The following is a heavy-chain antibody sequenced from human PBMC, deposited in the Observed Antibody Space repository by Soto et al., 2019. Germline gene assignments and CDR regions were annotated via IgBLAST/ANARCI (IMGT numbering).Heavy chain of an antibody. CDR1: GFTFSSYS. D-gene: IGHD3-22*01. V-gene: IGHV3-21*01. J-gene: IGHJ4*02. Sequence: GGSLRLSCAASGFTFSSYSMNWVRQAPGKGLEWVSSISSSSSYIYYADSVKGRFTISRDNAKNSLYLQMNSLRAEDTAVYYCASRLGYYYDSSGFQYYFDYWGQGTLVTVSS. CDR3: ASRLGYYYDSSGFQYYFDY. CDR2: ISSSSSYI.